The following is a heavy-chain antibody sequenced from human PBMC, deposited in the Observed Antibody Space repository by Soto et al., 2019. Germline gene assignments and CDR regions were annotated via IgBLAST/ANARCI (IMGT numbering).Heavy chain of an antibody. J-gene: IGHJ6*02. Sequence: GGSLRLSCAASGFTFSSYWMSWVRQAPGKGLEWVANIKQDGSEKYYVDSVKGRFTISRDNAKNSLYLQMNSLRAEDTAVYYCARERIVVPAAIDYCYGMDVWGQGTTVTVSS. CDR1: GFTFSSYW. CDR3: ARERIVVPAAIDYCYGMDV. D-gene: IGHD2-2*02. V-gene: IGHV3-7*01. CDR2: IKQDGSEK.